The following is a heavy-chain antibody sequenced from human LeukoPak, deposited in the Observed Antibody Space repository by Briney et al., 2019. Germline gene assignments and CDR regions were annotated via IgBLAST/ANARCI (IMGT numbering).Heavy chain of an antibody. J-gene: IGHJ6*03. CDR3: ARGERPYYYYMDV. Sequence: PSETLSLTCTVSGGSIFSSNSYWGWIRQPPGKGLEWIGSIYYSGNTNYNPSLKSRVTISVDTSKNQFSLKLSSVTAADTAVYYCARGERPYYYYMDVWGKGTTVTISS. D-gene: IGHD1-1*01. V-gene: IGHV4-39*07. CDR1: GGSIFSSNSY. CDR2: IYYSGNT.